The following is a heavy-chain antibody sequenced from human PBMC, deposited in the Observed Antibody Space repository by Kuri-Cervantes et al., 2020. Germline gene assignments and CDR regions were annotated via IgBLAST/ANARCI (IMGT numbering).Heavy chain of an antibody. CDR2: IWYDGSNK. V-gene: IGHV3-33*08. D-gene: IGHD6-13*01. CDR3: VTPGTSSWPY. J-gene: IGHJ4*02. CDR1: GFTFSSYG. Sequence: GESLKISCAASGFTFSSYGMHWVRQAPGKGLEWVAVIWYDGSNKYYADSVKGRFTISRDNSKNTLFLQMNRLRVEDTAVYYCVTPGTSSWPYWGQGTLVTVSS.